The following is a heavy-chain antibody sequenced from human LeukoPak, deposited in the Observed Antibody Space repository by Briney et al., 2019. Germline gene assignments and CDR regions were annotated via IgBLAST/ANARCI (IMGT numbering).Heavy chain of an antibody. D-gene: IGHD6-13*01. CDR3: ARTIAAAMNYYYYYMDV. Sequence: PGGSLRLSCAASGFTFSSYEMNWVRQPPGKGLEWIGSIYYSGSTYYNPSLKSRVTISVDTSKNQFSLKLSSVTAADTAVYYCARTIAAAMNYYYYYMDVWGKGTTVTISS. V-gene: IGHV4-39*01. J-gene: IGHJ6*03. CDR2: IYYSGST. CDR1: GFTFSSYE.